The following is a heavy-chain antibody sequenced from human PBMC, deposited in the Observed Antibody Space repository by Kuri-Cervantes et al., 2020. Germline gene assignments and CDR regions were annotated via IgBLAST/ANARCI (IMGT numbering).Heavy chain of an antibody. CDR2: ISSSSSTK. J-gene: IGHJ4*02. Sequence: GESLKTSCAASGFTFSSYSMNWVRQAPGKGLEWVSYISSSSSTKYYADSVKGRFTISRDNSKNTLYLQMNSLRAEDTAVYYCARGHIRFVDYWGQGTLVTVSS. CDR1: GFTFSSYS. D-gene: IGHD3-3*01. CDR3: ARGHIRFVDY. V-gene: IGHV3-48*01.